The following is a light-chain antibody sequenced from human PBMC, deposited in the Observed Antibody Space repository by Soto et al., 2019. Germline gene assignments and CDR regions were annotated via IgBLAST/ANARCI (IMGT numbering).Light chain of an antibody. CDR1: QTVTSY. J-gene: IGKJ1*01. CDR2: AAS. V-gene: IGKV1-39*01. CDR3: QQSYRFPKT. Sequence: DVQMTQSPSSLSASVGDSLTLTCRASQTVTSYLNWYQQKPGKAPKLLIYAASTLQSGVPSRFIVSGSGTEFTRTIISLQPEDFETYYCQQSYRFPKTFGRGTKVEVK.